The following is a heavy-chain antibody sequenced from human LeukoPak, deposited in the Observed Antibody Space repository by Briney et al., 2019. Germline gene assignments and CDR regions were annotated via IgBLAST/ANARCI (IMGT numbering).Heavy chain of an antibody. J-gene: IGHJ5*02. V-gene: IGHV3-11*01. CDR3: ARDFRAAFDP. Sequence: GGSLRLSCAASGCTFSDYYMGWIRQAPGKGLEWVSYISSSGNTIYYADSVKGRFTISRDNAKNSLYLQMNSLRAEDTAVYYCARDFRAAFDPWGQGTLVTVSS. CDR1: GCTFSDYY. CDR2: ISSSGNTI. D-gene: IGHD3-10*01.